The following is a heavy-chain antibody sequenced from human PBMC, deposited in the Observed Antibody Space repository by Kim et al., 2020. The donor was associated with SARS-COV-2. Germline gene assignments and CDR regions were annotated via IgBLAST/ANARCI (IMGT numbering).Heavy chain of an antibody. D-gene: IGHD6-13*01. J-gene: IGHJ5*02. Sequence: AESVQGRFTISKDNSKNALYLKMISLRAEDTAVYYCAKAQYSSSWYWFDPWGQGTLVTVSS. V-gene: IGHV3-30*02. CDR3: AKAQYSSSWYWFDP.